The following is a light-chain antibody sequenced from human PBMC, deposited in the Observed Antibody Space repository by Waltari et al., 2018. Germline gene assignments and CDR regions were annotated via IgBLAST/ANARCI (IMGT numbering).Light chain of an antibody. J-gene: IGKJ1*01. V-gene: IGKV3-20*01. Sequence: IVLTQSPGPLSLSPGERATLSCRASQSVSGSLAWYQQKAGQPPRLLIYGASSRATGIPDRFSGSGCGTDLRLTISRLEAEDFAVYCCQHYVRLPATFGQGTKVEI. CDR3: QHYVRLPAT. CDR1: QSVSGS. CDR2: GAS.